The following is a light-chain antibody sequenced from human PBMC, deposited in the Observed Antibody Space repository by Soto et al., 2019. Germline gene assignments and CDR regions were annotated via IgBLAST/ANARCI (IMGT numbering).Light chain of an antibody. J-gene: IGKJ1*01. Sequence: EIVMTQSPATLSVSPGERATLSCRASQSVSRHLAWYQQKPGQAPRLLIYGASTRATGIPARFSAGGSGAEFTLTISSPQSEDFAVYYCQQYDTWATFGQGTKV. V-gene: IGKV3-15*01. CDR1: QSVSRH. CDR2: GAS. CDR3: QQYDTWAT.